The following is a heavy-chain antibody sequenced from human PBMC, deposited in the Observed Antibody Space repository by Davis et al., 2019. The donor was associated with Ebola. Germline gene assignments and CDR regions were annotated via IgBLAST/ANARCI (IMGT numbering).Heavy chain of an antibody. CDR2: IYPGDSDT. V-gene: IGHV5-51*01. CDR3: ARLASSSWFYGMDV. Sequence: GESLKISCEASGYSFTSNWIGWVRQMPGEGLEWMGIIYPGDSDTRYSPSFQGQVTISADKSISTAYLHWSSLKASDTAMYYCARLASSSWFYGMDVWGQGTTVTVSS. CDR1: GYSFTSNW. J-gene: IGHJ6*02. D-gene: IGHD6-13*01.